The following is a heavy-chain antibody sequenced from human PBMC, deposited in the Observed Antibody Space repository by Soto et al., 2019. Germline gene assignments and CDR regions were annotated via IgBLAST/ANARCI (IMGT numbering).Heavy chain of an antibody. D-gene: IGHD4-17*01. J-gene: IGHJ3*02. CDR3: ARPRGYGIFDAYDI. V-gene: IGHV3-23*01. CDR1: VISLNTHS. CDR2: ISASGGDT. Sequence: PVGSLRLSCASSVISLNTHSMSCVRHSPGKWLEWVSAISASGGDTYHADSVKGRFTISRDNSIDTLYLQMSSLRTEDTALYYCARPRGYGIFDAYDIWGQGAMVSVSS.